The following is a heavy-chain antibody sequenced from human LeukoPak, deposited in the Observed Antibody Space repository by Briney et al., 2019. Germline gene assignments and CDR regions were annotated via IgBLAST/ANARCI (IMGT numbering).Heavy chain of an antibody. V-gene: IGHV4-39*07. D-gene: IGHD3-3*01. J-gene: IGHJ5*02. CDR2: IHYTGST. Sequence: SETLSLTCTVSGSSIDSGDYYWGWVRQPPGKGLECIASIHYTGSTYYDPSLKSRVTLSVDTSKNQFSLNLYSVTAADTAIYYCARHPIERSLGGVPDWFDPWGQGTLVTVSS. CDR3: ARHPIERSLGGVPDWFDP. CDR1: GSSIDSGDYY.